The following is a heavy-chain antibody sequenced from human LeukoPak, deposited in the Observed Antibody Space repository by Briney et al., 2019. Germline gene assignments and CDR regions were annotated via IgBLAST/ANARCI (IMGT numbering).Heavy chain of an antibody. CDR3: ARVDTAMVTRTHSVY. J-gene: IGHJ4*02. Sequence: ASVKVSCKASGYAFKDFGITWVRQAPGQGLEWMGWISTNSGGTNYAQKFQGRVTMTRDTSISTAYMELSRLRSDDTAVYYCARVDTAMVTRTHSVYWGQGTLVTVSS. V-gene: IGHV1-2*02. CDR1: GYAFKDFG. D-gene: IGHD5-18*01. CDR2: ISTNSGGT.